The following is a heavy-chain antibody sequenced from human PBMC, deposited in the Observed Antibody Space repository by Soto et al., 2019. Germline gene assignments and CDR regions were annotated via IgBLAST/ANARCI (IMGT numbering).Heavy chain of an antibody. J-gene: IGHJ5*02. V-gene: IGHV4-39*01. Sequence: PSETLSLTCSVSGGSLSSFTYYWSWIRQPPGKGLEWIGTVYYNENTYYNPSLKSRVTITVDPAKNQFSLNLRSVTAADTAMYCCARRERYYGSPGWFDPWGPGTRVTVSA. CDR3: ARRERYYGSPGWFDP. CDR1: GGSLSSFTYY. D-gene: IGHD3-10*01. CDR2: VYYNENT.